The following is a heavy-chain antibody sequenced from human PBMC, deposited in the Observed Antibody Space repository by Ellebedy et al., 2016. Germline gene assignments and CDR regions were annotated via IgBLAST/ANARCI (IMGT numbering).Heavy chain of an antibody. Sequence: SETLSLTCTVSGGSISSYYWGWIRQPPGKGLEWIGSIYYSGSTYYNPSLKSRVTISVDTSKNQFSLKLSSVTAADTAVYYCARHEGGLSQLGDDAFDIWGQGTMVTVSS. CDR1: GGSISSYY. CDR2: IYYSGST. J-gene: IGHJ3*02. V-gene: IGHV4-39*01. D-gene: IGHD6-6*01. CDR3: ARHEGGLSQLGDDAFDI.